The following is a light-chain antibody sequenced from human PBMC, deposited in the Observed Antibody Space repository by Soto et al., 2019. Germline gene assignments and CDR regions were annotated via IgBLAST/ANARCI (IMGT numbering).Light chain of an antibody. CDR3: QEYGSSRT. CDR1: QSVSRSS. CDR2: GAS. Sequence: EVVLTQSPGTLSLSPGERATLSCRASQSVSRSSLAWYQQKPVQAPRLLVYGASNRATGIPDRFSGSASGTDFTLTITRLAAEDSAVYYCQEYGSSRTFGQGTKVEIK. V-gene: IGKV3-20*01. J-gene: IGKJ1*01.